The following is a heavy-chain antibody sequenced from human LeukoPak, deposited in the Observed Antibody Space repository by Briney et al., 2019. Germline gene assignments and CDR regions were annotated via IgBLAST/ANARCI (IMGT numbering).Heavy chain of an antibody. CDR1: GGSISSSSYY. Sequence: SETLSLTCTVSGGSISSSSYYWGWIRQPPGKGLEWIGSIYYSGSTYYNPSLKSRVTISVDTSKNQFSLKLSSVTAADTAVYYCARVPAPWHYGGNSVAQFDYWGQGTLVTVSS. CDR2: IYYSGST. D-gene: IGHD4-23*01. CDR3: ARVPAPWHYGGNSVAQFDY. V-gene: IGHV4-39*01. J-gene: IGHJ4*02.